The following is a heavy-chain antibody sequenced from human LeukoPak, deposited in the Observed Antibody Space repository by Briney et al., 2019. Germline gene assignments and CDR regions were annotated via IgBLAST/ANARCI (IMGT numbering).Heavy chain of an antibody. V-gene: IGHV3-21*01. D-gene: IGHD6-19*01. CDR2: ISSSSYI. CDR3: AKEYGYSSGWYWAAFDI. J-gene: IGHJ3*02. Sequence: GGSLRLSCAASGFTFSSYSMNWVRQAPGKGLEWVSSISSSSYIYYADSVKGRFTISRDNSKNTLYLQMNSLRAEDTAVYYCAKEYGYSSGWYWAAFDIWGQGTMVTVSS. CDR1: GFTFSSYS.